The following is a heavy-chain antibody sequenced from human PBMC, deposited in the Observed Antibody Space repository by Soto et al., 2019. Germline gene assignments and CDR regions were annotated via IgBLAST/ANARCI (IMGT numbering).Heavy chain of an antibody. D-gene: IGHD1-26*01. CDR2: ISAYNGNT. Sequence: ASVKVSCKASGYTFTSYGISWVRQAPGQGLEWMGWISAYNGNTNYAQKLQGRVTMTTDTSTSTAYMELRSLRSDDTAVYYCARARTRYSGSPYPDYWGQGTLVTVSS. J-gene: IGHJ4*02. V-gene: IGHV1-18*04. CDR1: GYTFTSYG. CDR3: ARARTRYSGSPYPDY.